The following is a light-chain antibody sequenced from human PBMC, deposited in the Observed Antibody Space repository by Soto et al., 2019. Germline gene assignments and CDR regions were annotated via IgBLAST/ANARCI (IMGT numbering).Light chain of an antibody. CDR2: AAS. CDR1: QSISSN. CDR3: QQYNNWPPERT. J-gene: IGKJ1*01. Sequence: EIVLTQSPATLSVSPGERVTLSCRASQSISSNLAWYQQKPGQAPRLLIYAASTRAAGLPARFSGSGSGTEFSLTISSLQSEAFAVYYCQQYNNWPPERTFGQGTKVEIK. V-gene: IGKV3-15*01.